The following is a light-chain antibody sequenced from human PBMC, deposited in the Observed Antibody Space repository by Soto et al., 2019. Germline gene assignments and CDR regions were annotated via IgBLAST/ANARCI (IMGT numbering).Light chain of an antibody. CDR3: QVRDVWPS. Sequence: IVLTQSPATLSLSPGERAALSCRAILSVSTSLAWYQHKPGQAPRLFIYDASKRAPGFPARFSGSGSGTDFTLTISSLEPEDFAVYYCQVRDVWPSFGQGTKV. CDR2: DAS. CDR1: LSVSTS. V-gene: IGKV3-11*01. J-gene: IGKJ1*01.